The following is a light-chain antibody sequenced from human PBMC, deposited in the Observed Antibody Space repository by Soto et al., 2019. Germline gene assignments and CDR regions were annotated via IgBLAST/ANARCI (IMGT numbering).Light chain of an antibody. Sequence: EIVLTQSPGTLSLSPGERATLSCRASQSIGSSYLAWYQQKPGQAPRLLIFGASSRATGIPDRFSGSGSGTDFTLTISRLEPEDFAVYFCQQYDSSPITFGGGTKVDMK. CDR1: QSIGSSY. J-gene: IGKJ4*01. CDR2: GAS. CDR3: QQYDSSPIT. V-gene: IGKV3-20*01.